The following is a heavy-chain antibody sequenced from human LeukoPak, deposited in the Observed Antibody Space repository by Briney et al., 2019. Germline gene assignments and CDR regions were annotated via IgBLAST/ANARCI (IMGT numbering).Heavy chain of an antibody. CDR1: GGTFSSYA. V-gene: IGHV1-69*13. Sequence: VASVKVSCKASGGTFSSYAISWVRQAPGQGLEWMGGIIPIFGTANYAQKFQGRVTITADESTSTAYMELSSLRSEDTAVYYCARFRQDYGDYGVVDYWGQGTLVTVSS. J-gene: IGHJ4*02. CDR3: ARFRQDYGDYGVVDY. D-gene: IGHD4-17*01. CDR2: IIPIFGTA.